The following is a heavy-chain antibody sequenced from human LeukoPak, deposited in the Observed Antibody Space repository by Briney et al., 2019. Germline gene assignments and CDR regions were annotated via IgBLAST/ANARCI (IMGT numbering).Heavy chain of an antibody. CDR1: GFTFSSYS. V-gene: IGHV3-21*01. Sequence: GGSLRLSCAASGFTFSSYSMNWVRQAPGKGLEWVSSISSGSSYIYYADSVKGRFTISRDNAKNSLYLQMNSLRAEDTAVYYCAREGVVAATPSDYWGQGTLVTVSS. J-gene: IGHJ4*02. CDR2: ISSGSSYI. CDR3: AREGVVAATPSDY. D-gene: IGHD2-15*01.